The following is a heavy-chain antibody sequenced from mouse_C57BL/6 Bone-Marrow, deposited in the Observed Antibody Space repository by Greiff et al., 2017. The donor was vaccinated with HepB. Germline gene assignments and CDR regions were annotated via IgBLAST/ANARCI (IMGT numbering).Heavy chain of an antibody. Sequence: EVMLVESGGGLVKPGGSLKLSCAASGFTFSDYGMHWVRRAPEKGLEWVAYISSGSSTIYYADTVKGRFTISRYNAKNTLFLQMTSLSSEDTAMYYYARRLTGYCSMDYWGQGTSVTVSS. D-gene: IGHD4-1*01. CDR1: GFTFSDYG. J-gene: IGHJ4*01. V-gene: IGHV5-17*01. CDR3: ARRLTGYCSMDY. CDR2: ISSGSSTI.